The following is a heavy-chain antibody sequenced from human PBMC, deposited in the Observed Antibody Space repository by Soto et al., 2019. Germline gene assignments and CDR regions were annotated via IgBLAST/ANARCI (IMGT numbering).Heavy chain of an antibody. Sequence: ASVEVSCKXSGYTFTNFGITWVRQAPGQGLEWMGWISAYNANTNYTQKLQGRVTMTTDTSTSTAYMELRSLRSDDTAVYYCARDAPRPSTYAFDIWGQGTMVTVSS. D-gene: IGHD1-26*01. J-gene: IGHJ3*02. CDR3: ARDAPRPSTYAFDI. V-gene: IGHV1-18*01. CDR1: GYTFTNFG. CDR2: ISAYNANT.